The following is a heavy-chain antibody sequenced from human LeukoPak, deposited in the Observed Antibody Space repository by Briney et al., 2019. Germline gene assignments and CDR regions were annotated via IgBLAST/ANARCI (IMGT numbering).Heavy chain of an antibody. D-gene: IGHD1-26*01. V-gene: IGHV3-30-3*01. J-gene: IGHJ4*02. Sequence: GRSLRLSCAASGFTFSSYAMHWVRQAPGKGLEWVAVISYDGSNKYYADSVKGRFTISRDNSKNTLYLQMNSLRAEDTAVYYCARDGVGATGAGIDYWGQGTLVTVSS. CDR3: ARDGVGATGAGIDY. CDR2: ISYDGSNK. CDR1: GFTFSSYA.